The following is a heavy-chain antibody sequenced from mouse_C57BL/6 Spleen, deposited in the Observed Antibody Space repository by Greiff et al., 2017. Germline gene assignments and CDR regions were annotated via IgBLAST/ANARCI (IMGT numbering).Heavy chain of an antibody. CDR1: GYTFTSYW. J-gene: IGHJ3*01. V-gene: IGHV1-64*01. CDR3: AREGLDWFAY. Sequence: QVHVKQPGAELVKPGASVKLSCKASGYTFTSYWMHWVKQRPGQGLEWIGMIHPNSGSTNYNEKFKSKATLTVDKSSSTAYMQLSSLTSEDSAVYYCAREGLDWFAYWGQGTLVTVSA. CDR2: IHPNSGST. D-gene: IGHD2-13*01.